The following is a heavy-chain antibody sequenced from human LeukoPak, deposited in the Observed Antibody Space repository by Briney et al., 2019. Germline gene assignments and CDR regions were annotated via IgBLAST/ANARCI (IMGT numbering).Heavy chain of an antibody. J-gene: IGHJ4*02. D-gene: IGHD4-17*01. CDR1: GGSISSYY. CDR3: ARASGDYGVSSFDY. Sequence: SETLSLTCTVSGGSISSYYWSWIRQPPGKGLEWIGYIYYSGSTNYNPSLKSRVTISVDTSKNQFSLKLSSVTAADTAVYYCARASGDYGVSSFDYWGQGTLVTVSS. V-gene: IGHV4-59*12. CDR2: IYYSGST.